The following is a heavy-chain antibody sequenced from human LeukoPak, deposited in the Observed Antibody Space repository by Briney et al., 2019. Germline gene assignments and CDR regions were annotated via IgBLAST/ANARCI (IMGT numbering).Heavy chain of an antibody. CDR2: IIPIFGTA. J-gene: IGHJ4*02. D-gene: IGHD6-13*01. CDR3: ARDPSRSSSHFDY. CDR1: GGTFSSYA. V-gene: IGHV1-69*05. Sequence: TSVKVSCKASGGTFSSYATSWVRQAPGQGLEWMGGIIPIFGTANYAQKFQGRVTITTDESTSTAYMELSSLRSEDTAVYYCARDPSRSSSHFDYWGQGTLVTVSS.